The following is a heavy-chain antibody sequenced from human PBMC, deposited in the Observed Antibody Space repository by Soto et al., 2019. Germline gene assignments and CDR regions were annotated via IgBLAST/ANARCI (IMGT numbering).Heavy chain of an antibody. CDR1: GFTVSSYG. Sequence: QVQLVESGGGVVQPGRSLRLSCAASGFTVSSYGMHWVRQAPGKGLEWVAVISRDGGTQYYADSVKGRFTISKDNSRNTLFLEMNSRRCDDRAVYCGTGEVASGYWGQGTLVTVSS. CDR3: TGEVASGY. V-gene: IGHV3-30*03. D-gene: IGHD3-10*01. J-gene: IGHJ4*02. CDR2: ISRDGGTQ.